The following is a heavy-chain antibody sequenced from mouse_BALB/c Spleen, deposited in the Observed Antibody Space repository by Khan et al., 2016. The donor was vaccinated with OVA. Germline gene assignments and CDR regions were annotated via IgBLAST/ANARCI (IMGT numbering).Heavy chain of an antibody. CDR1: GFTFSAYS. D-gene: IGHD4-1*01. J-gene: IGHJ3*01. V-gene: IGHV5-6*01. CDR3: ASHLTGSFAY. Sequence: VQLQQSGGDLMKPGGSLKLSCAASGFTFSAYSMSWVRQTPDKRLEWVATLNSDGYYTYYPDSVQGRFTISRNNAKNTLSLQMSSLKSEDTAIYYCASHLTGSFAYWGQGTLVTVSA. CDR2: LNSDGYYT.